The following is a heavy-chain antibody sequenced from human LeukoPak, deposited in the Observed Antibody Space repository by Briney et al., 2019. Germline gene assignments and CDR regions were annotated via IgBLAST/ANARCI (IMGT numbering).Heavy chain of an antibody. V-gene: IGHV3-23*03. CDR1: GFTFSSYA. Sequence: AGGSLRLSCAASGFTFSSYAMSWVRQAPGKGLEWVSVIYSGGSTYYVDSVKGRFTISRDNSKNTLYLQMNSLRAEDTAVYYCARDLYSSGWYVGFDIWGQGTMVTVSS. J-gene: IGHJ3*02. CDR2: IYSGGST. CDR3: ARDLYSSGWYVGFDI. D-gene: IGHD6-19*01.